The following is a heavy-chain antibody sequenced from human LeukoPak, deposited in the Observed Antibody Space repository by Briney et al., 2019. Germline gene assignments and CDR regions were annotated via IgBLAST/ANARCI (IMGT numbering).Heavy chain of an antibody. CDR1: GFTFSSYG. D-gene: IGHD1-26*01. J-gene: IGHJ4*02. V-gene: IGHV3-33*01. CDR2: IWYDGSNK. Sequence: GGSLRLSCAASGFTFSSYGMHWVRQAPGKGLEWVAVIWYDGSNKYYADSVKGRFTISRDNAKNSVYLQLNTLRAEDTAIYYCARDPLEWELPEDSWGQGTLVTVSS. CDR3: ARDPLEWELPEDS.